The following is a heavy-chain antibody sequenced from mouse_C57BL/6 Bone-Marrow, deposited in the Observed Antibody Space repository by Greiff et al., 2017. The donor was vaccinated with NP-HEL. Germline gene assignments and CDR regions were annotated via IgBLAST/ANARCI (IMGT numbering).Heavy chain of an antibody. Sequence: VQLQQSGAELVRPGASVKLSCTASGFNIKDDYMHWVKQRPEQGLEWIGWIDPENGDTEYASKFQGKATITADTSSNTAYLQLSSLTSEDTAVYYCTFYYGSSSWYFYVWGTGTTVTVSA. D-gene: IGHD1-1*01. CDR2: IDPENGDT. V-gene: IGHV14-4*01. CDR1: GFNIKDDY. CDR3: TFYYGSSSWYFYV. J-gene: IGHJ1*03.